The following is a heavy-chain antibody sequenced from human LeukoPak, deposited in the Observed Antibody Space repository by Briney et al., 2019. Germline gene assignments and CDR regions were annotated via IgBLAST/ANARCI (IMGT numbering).Heavy chain of an antibody. CDR2: IYYTGST. V-gene: IGHV4-59*12. CDR1: GGSISSYY. D-gene: IGHD7-27*01. J-gene: IGHJ6*02. CDR3: ARGSGDYYYYGMDV. Sequence: SETLSLTCTVSGGSISSYYWSWIRQPPGKGLEWIGYIYYTGSTDYNPSLKSRVTISVDRSKNQFSLKLSSVTAADTAVYYCARGSGDYYYYGMDVWGQGTTVTVSS.